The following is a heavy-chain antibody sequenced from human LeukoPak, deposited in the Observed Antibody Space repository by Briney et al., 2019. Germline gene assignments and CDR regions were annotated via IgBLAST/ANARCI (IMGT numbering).Heavy chain of an antibody. CDR2: VNSDGSRT. V-gene: IGHV3-74*01. J-gene: IGHJ6*03. D-gene: IGHD2-2*01. Sequence: GSLLLSCAASRLTVSSYYMNWVRQAPGKGLVWVSGVNSDGSRTSYADSVKGRFTISRDNAKNTLYLQMNSLRAEDTAVYYCARGLGCSSTSCYRYYYYYYMDVWGKGTTVTVSS. CDR3: ARGLGCSSTSCYRYYYYYYMDV. CDR1: RLTVSSYY.